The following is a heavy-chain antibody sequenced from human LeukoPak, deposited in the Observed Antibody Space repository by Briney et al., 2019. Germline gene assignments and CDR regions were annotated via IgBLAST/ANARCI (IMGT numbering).Heavy chain of an antibody. CDR1: GGSISSYY. D-gene: IGHD5-18*01. V-gene: IGHV4-59*01. Sequence: SETLSLTCTVSGGSISSYYWSWIRQPPGKGLEWIGYIYYSRSTNYNPSLKSRVTISVDTSRNQFSLKLSSVTAADTAVYYCARASFGYSYGLFDYWGQGTLVTVSS. CDR3: ARASFGYSYGLFDY. CDR2: IYYSRST. J-gene: IGHJ4*02.